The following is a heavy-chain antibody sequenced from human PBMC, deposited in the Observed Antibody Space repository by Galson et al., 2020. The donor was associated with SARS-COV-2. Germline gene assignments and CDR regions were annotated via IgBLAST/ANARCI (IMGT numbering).Heavy chain of an antibody. CDR3: AREVSGSGYYNFAFDY. J-gene: IGHJ4*02. CDR1: GGSISSGGYY. Sequence: SETLSLTCTVSGGSISSGGYYWSWIRQHPGKGLEWIGYIYYSGSTYYNPSLKSRVTISVDTSKNQFSLLLSSVTAADTAVYYCAREVSGSGYYNFAFDYWGQGTLVTVSS. CDR2: IYYSGST. V-gene: IGHV4-31*03. D-gene: IGHD3-22*01.